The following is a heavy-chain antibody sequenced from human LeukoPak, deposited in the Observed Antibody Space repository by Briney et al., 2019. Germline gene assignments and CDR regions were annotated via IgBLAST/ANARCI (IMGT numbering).Heavy chain of an antibody. CDR2: FDPEDGET. CDR3: ATDYAGGSGWYVFDY. V-gene: IGHV1-24*01. Sequence: GASVKVSCKVSGYTLTELSMHWVRQAPGKGLEWRGGFDPEDGETIYAQKFQGRVTMTEDTSTDTAYMELSSLRSEDTAVYYCATDYAGGSGWYVFDYWGQGTLVTVSS. D-gene: IGHD6-19*01. J-gene: IGHJ4*02. CDR1: GYTLTELS.